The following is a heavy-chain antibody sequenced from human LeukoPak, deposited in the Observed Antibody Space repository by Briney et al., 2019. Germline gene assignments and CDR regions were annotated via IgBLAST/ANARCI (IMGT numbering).Heavy chain of an antibody. Sequence: GGSLRLSCATSGFTFNTYDIHWVRQAPGKGLEWVAAIWHDENAKFYADSVKGRFTVSRDNSKNTLYLQMNSLRADDTAVYYCARRGHLGGSWAGIDSWGQGTLVTVSS. V-gene: IGHV3-33*01. CDR1: GFTFNTYD. D-gene: IGHD3-16*01. CDR2: IWHDENAK. CDR3: ARRGHLGGSWAGIDS. J-gene: IGHJ4*02.